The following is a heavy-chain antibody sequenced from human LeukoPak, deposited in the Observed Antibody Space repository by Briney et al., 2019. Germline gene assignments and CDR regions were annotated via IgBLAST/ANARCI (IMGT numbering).Heavy chain of an antibody. Sequence: PGGSLRLSCAASGFTFSSYEMNWVRQAPGKGLEWVSYISSSGSTIYYADSVKGRFTISRDNAKNSLYLQMNSLRAEDTAVYYCGRDPYYDALDYWGQGTLVTVSS. V-gene: IGHV3-48*03. CDR2: ISSSGSTI. D-gene: IGHD3-22*01. J-gene: IGHJ4*02. CDR1: GFTFSSYE. CDR3: GRDPYYDALDY.